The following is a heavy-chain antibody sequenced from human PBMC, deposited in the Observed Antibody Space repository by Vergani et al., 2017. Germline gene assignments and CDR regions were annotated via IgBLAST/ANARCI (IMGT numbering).Heavy chain of an antibody. CDR1: GFTFDDYA. Sequence: EVQLVESGGGLVQPGRSLRLSCAASGFTFDDYAMHWVRQAPGKGLEWVSGISWNSGSIGYADSVKGRFTISRDNAKNSLYLQMNRLRAEDTALYYCAKGDFGDYVGVVDYWGQGTLVTVSS. CDR3: AKGDFGDYVGVVDY. CDR2: ISWNSGSI. D-gene: IGHD4-17*01. V-gene: IGHV3-9*01. J-gene: IGHJ4*02.